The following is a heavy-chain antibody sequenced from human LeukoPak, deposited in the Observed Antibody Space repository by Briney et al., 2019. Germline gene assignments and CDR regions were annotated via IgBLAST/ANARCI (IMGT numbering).Heavy chain of an antibody. D-gene: IGHD6-19*01. Sequence: SQTLSLTCTVSGGSISSGSYYWSWIRRPAGKGLEWIGRIYTSGSTNYNPSLESRVTISVDTSKNQFSLKLSSVTAADTAVYYCARELQDSWAAVEDYWYFDLWGRGTLVTVSS. CDR2: IYTSGST. CDR3: ARELQDSWAAVEDYWYFDL. J-gene: IGHJ2*01. CDR1: GGSISSGSYY. V-gene: IGHV4-61*02.